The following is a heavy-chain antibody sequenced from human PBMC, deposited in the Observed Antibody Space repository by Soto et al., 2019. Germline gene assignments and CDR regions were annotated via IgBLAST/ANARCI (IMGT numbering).Heavy chain of an antibody. D-gene: IGHD4-17*01. CDR1: GGSISSYY. Sequence: PSETLSLTCTVSGGSISSYYWSWIRQPPGKALEWIGYIYYSGSTNYNPSLKSRVTISVDTSKNQFSLKLSSVTAADTAVYYCARASSGWDDYGEYWYFDLWGRGTLVTVSS. CDR2: IYYSGST. CDR3: ARASSGWDDYGEYWYFDL. J-gene: IGHJ2*01. V-gene: IGHV4-59*01.